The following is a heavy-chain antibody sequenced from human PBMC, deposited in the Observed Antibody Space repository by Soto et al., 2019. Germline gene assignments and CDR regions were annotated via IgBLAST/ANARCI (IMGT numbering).Heavy chain of an antibody. J-gene: IGHJ4*02. CDR2: IYYSGST. Sequence: QVQLQESGPGLVKPSQTLSLTCTVSGGSISSGGYYWSWIRQHPGKGLEWIGYIYYSGSTYYNPSLRRRVTISVDTSKNQFSLKLSSVTAADTAVYYCARDMGSGYDPYFDYWGQGTLVTVSS. V-gene: IGHV4-31*03. CDR1: GGSISSGGYY. D-gene: IGHD5-12*01. CDR3: ARDMGSGYDPYFDY.